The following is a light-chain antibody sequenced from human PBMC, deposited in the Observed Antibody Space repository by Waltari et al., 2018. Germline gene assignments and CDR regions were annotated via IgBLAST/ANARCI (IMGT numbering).Light chain of an antibody. CDR2: GKN. CDR1: SLRSYY. J-gene: IGLJ2*01. Sequence: SSELTQDPAVSVALGQTVRITCQGDSLRSYYASWYQQKPGQAPVLVIYGKNNRPSGIPDRFSGSSSVNTASLTITGAQAEDEADYYCNSRDSSGNHVVFGGGTKLTGL. CDR3: NSRDSSGNHVV. V-gene: IGLV3-19*01.